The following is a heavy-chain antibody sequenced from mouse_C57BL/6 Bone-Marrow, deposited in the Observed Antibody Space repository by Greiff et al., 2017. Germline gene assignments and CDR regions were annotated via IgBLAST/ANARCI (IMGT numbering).Heavy chain of an antibody. CDR2: ILPGSGST. J-gene: IGHJ4*01. Sequence: QVQLKESGAELMKPGASVKLSCKATGYTFTGYWIEWVKQRPGHGLEWIGEILPGSGSTNYTAKFKGKATLTADTSSNTAYVQLSRLTTEDSAIYYCARVGVRDMDYWGQGTSVTVSS. V-gene: IGHV1-9*01. D-gene: IGHD3-1*01. CDR3: ARVGVRDMDY. CDR1: GYTFTGYW.